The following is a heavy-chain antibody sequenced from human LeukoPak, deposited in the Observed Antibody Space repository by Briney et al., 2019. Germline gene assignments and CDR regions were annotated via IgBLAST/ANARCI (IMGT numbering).Heavy chain of an antibody. Sequence: SETLSLTCTVSGYSITSEYWSWIRQPPGKGLEVIGYTYTSGDTNYNPSLRSRVTMSLDASKNEVSLKMSSVTAADTAVYYCARTARVFDYWGQGILVTVSS. CDR2: TYTSGDT. V-gene: IGHV4-4*09. J-gene: IGHJ4*02. CDR3: ARTARVFDY. CDR1: GYSITSEY.